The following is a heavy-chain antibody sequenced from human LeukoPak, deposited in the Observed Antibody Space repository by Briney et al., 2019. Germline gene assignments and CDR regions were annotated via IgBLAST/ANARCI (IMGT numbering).Heavy chain of an antibody. J-gene: IGHJ4*02. CDR2: IKSKTDGGTT. D-gene: IGHD3-10*01. CDR1: GFSVSNNY. CDR3: TTVRFGEFPDY. Sequence: PGGSLRLSCAASGFSVSNNYMSWVRQAPGKGLEWVGRIKSKTDGGTTDYAAPVKGRFTISRDDSKNTLYLQMDSLKTEDTAVYYCTTVRFGEFPDYWGQGTLATVSS. V-gene: IGHV3-15*01.